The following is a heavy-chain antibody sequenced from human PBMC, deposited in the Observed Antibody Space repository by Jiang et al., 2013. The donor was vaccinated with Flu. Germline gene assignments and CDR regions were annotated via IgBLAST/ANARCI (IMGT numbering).Heavy chain of an antibody. CDR2: TRRSSSTI. CDR1: GFTFSDYS. Sequence: QLVESGGGLVQPGGSLRLSCAAYGFTFSDYSVNWVRQAPGKGLEWLSYTRRSSSTIYYADSVRGRFTISRDSAKNSVDLQMNSLRAEDTAVYYCARWDPGDYWGQGTLVT. J-gene: IGHJ4*02. D-gene: IGHD1-26*01. V-gene: IGHV3-48*01. CDR3: ARWDPGDY.